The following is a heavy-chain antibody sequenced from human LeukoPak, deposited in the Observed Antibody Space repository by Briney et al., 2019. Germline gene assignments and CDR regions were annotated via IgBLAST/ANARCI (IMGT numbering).Heavy chain of an antibody. CDR2: IYTSGST. CDR3: ARGGTAMVNYYYMDV. D-gene: IGHD5-18*01. V-gene: IGHV4-61*02. CDR1: GGSLSSGSYY. J-gene: IGHJ6*03. Sequence: PSQTLSLTCTVSGGSLSSGSYYWSWIRQPAGKGLEWIGRIYTSGSTNYNPSLKSRVTISVDTSKNQFSLKLSSVTAADTAVYYCARGGTAMVNYYYMDVWGKGTTVTVSS.